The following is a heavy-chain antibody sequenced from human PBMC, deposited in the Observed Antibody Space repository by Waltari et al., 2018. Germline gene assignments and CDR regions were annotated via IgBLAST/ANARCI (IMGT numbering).Heavy chain of an antibody. CDR3: ARGPLPTVTTPFRN. CDR2: INHIGST. V-gene: IGHV4-34*01. CDR1: GGSFSGYY. Sequence: QVQLQQWGAGLLKPSETLSLTCAVYGGSFSGYYWSWIRQPPGQGLEWIGEINHIGSTNYTPSLKRRVTISVDTSKNQFSLKLISVTAADTAGYYCARGPLPTVTTPFRNWGQGTLVTVSS. J-gene: IGHJ4*02. D-gene: IGHD4-17*01.